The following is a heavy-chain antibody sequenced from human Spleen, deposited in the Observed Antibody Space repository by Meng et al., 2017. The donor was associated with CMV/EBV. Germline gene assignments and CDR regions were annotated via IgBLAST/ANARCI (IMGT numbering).Heavy chain of an antibody. CDR1: GFTFSSYA. Sequence: GESLKISCAASGFTFSSYAMSWVRQAPGKGLEWVSAISGSGGSTYYADSVKGRFTISRDNSKNTLYLQMSSLRVEDTAVYYCARAGLDYYYYGMDVWGQGTTVTVSS. CDR3: ARAGLDYYYYGMDV. D-gene: IGHD3-10*01. V-gene: IGHV3-23*01. CDR2: ISGSGGST. J-gene: IGHJ6*02.